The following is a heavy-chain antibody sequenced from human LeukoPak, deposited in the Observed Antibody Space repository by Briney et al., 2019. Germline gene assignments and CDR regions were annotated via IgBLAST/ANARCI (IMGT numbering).Heavy chain of an antibody. D-gene: IGHD4-17*01. CDR3: AKGARGDTVTSIVGLNWFDP. J-gene: IGHJ5*02. Sequence: PGRSLRLSCAASGITFRSYGMHWVRQAPGKGLEWVAVISYDGSHKYYADSVKGRFSFSRDNSKNTLYLQMNSLRADDTAVYYCAKGARGDTVTSIVGLNWFDPWGQGTLVTVSS. CDR1: GITFRSYG. CDR2: ISYDGSHK. V-gene: IGHV3-30*18.